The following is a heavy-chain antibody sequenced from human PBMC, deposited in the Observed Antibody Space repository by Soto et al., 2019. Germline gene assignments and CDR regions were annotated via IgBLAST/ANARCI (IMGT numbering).Heavy chain of an antibody. J-gene: IGHJ6*02. CDR1: GYTFTSYG. V-gene: IGHV1-2*04. Sequence: GASVKVSCKASGYTFTSYGISCVRQAPGQGLEWMGWINPKSGGANYAQKFQSWVTMTRVTSISTAYMEVSRLKSDDTAVYYCAKEMGKTDIVLVQDASSHYHAMDVWGQGTTVTVSS. CDR3: AKEMGKTDIVLVQDASSHYHAMDV. CDR2: INPKSGGA. D-gene: IGHD2-2*01.